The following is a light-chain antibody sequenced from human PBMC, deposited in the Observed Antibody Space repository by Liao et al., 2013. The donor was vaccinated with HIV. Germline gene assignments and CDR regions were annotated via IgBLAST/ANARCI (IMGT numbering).Light chain of an antibody. CDR1: NIGSKS. CDR2: HDK. Sequence: SYELTQPPSVSVAPGKTARITCGGNNIGSKSVHWYKQRPGQSPVLVIYHDKKRPSGIPDRVSGSTSGNTATLTISGTQAADEADYFCQAWDSTSAHVVFGGGTKLTVL. J-gene: IGLJ2*01. V-gene: IGLV3-21*01. CDR3: QAWDSTSAHVV.